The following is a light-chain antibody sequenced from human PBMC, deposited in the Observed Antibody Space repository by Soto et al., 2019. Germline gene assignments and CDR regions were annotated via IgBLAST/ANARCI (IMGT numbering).Light chain of an antibody. CDR3: QQRSNWPSIT. CDR1: QSVSSY. V-gene: IGKV3-11*01. Sequence: EIVLTQSPATLSLSPGERATLSCRASQSVSSYLAWYQQKPGQAPRLLIYDASNRATGIPARFGGSGSGTDFTLTISALEFEDSAVYYCQQRSNWPSITFGQGTRREIK. J-gene: IGKJ5*01. CDR2: DAS.